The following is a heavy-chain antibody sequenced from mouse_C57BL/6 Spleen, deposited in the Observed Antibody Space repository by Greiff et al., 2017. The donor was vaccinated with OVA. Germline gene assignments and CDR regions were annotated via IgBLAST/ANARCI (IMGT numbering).Heavy chain of an antibody. D-gene: IGHD1-1*01. CDR1: GYTFTDYN. CDR2: INPNNGGT. CDR3: ANYGSSYGYFDY. V-gene: IGHV1-22*01. J-gene: IGHJ2*01. Sequence: VQLQQSGPELVKPGASVKMSCKASGYTFTDYNMHWVKQSHGKSLEWIGYINPNNGGTSYNQKFKGKATLTVNKSSSTAYMELRSLTSEDSAVYYCANYGSSYGYFDYWGQGTTLTVSS.